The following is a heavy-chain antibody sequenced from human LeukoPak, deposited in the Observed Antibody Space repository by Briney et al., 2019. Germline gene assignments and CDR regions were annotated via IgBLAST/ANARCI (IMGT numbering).Heavy chain of an antibody. CDR1: GASVDSHSW. CDR2: IYRNGAA. Sequence: SETLPLTCAVSGASVDSHSWWSWVRQPPGKGLEWIGEIYRNGAANYKPSLKSRVTMSIDTSKNYFSLKLTSVTAADTAVYYCAYNRNFALDNWGQGTLVTVSS. CDR3: AYNRNFALDN. J-gene: IGHJ4*02. D-gene: IGHD1-14*01. V-gene: IGHV4/OR15-8*02.